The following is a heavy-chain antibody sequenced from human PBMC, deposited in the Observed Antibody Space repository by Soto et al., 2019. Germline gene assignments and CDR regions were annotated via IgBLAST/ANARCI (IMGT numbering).Heavy chain of an antibody. V-gene: IGHV1-3*01. Sequence: ASVKVSCKASGHTFTSYAMNWVRQAPGQRLEWMGWINAGNGNTKYSQKFQGRVTITRDTSASTAYMELSSLRSEDTAVYYCVKDLRHSSGWYIYYYGMDVWGQGTTVTVSS. CDR2: INAGNGNT. CDR1: GHTFTSYA. D-gene: IGHD6-19*01. CDR3: VKDLRHSSGWYIYYYGMDV. J-gene: IGHJ6*02.